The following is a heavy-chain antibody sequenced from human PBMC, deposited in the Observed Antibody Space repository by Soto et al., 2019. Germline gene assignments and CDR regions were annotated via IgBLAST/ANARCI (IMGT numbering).Heavy chain of an antibody. D-gene: IGHD4-17*01. Sequence: QVQLQESGPGLVKPSETLSLTCSVSGGSVSSYYWSWIRQPPGKGLEWFGYVYYSGTKYNPSLRSRVTISRDTSKNAFSLELTSVTAADTAVYYCARHPTYGDPPDYWGQGTLVTV. CDR1: GGSVSSYY. CDR2: VYYSGT. J-gene: IGHJ4*02. V-gene: IGHV4-59*02. CDR3: ARHPTYGDPPDY.